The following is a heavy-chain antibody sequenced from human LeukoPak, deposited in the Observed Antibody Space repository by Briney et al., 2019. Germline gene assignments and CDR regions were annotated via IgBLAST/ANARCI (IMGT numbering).Heavy chain of an antibody. CDR3: ASALVDTAMVVYWFDP. D-gene: IGHD5-18*01. V-gene: IGHV1-69*05. CDR2: IIPIFGTA. Sequence: VASVKVSCKASVGTFSSYAISWVLQAPGQGLEWMGGIIPIFGTANYAQKFQGRVTITTDESTSKAYMELSSLRSEDTAVYYCASALVDTAMVVYWFDPWGQGTLVTVSS. CDR1: VGTFSSYA. J-gene: IGHJ5*02.